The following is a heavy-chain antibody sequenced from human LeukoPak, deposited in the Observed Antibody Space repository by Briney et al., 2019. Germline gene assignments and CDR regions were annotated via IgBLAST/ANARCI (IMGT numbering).Heavy chain of an antibody. CDR1: GYTFTAFF. Sequence: ASVKVSCKASGYTFTAFFLHWVRQAPGRGLEWIGWNNPNVGGANYEQKLQGRVTMTRDTSISTAYLELRGLTSDDTAIYYCVRAGNGWFTLDHWGQGTRVSVSS. V-gene: IGHV1-2*02. D-gene: IGHD6-19*01. CDR3: VRAGNGWFTLDH. J-gene: IGHJ4*02. CDR2: NNPNVGGA.